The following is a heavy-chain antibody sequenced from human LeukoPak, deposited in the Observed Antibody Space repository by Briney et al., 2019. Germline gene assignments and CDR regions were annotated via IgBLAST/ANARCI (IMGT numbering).Heavy chain of an antibody. CDR2: ISSSSSYI. J-gene: IGHJ4*02. CDR1: GFTFSSYS. CDR3: ARDLVEDTANVVFDY. V-gene: IGHV3-21*01. Sequence: PGGSLRLSCAASGFTFSSYSMNWVRQAPGKGLEWVSSISSSSSYIYYADSVKGRFTISRDNAKNSLYLQMNSLRAEDTAVYYCARDLVEDTANVVFDYWGQGTLVTVSS. D-gene: IGHD5-18*01.